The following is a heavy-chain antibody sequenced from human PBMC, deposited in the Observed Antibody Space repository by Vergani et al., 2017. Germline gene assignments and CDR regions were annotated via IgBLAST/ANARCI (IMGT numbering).Heavy chain of an antibody. CDR2: ISAYNGNT. V-gene: IGHV1-18*01. CDR1: GGSLSSFS. Sequence: QVQLLQSGAEVTKPGSSVKVSCKTVGGSLSSFSITWVRQAPGQGLEWMGWISAYNGNTNYAQKLQGRVTMTTDTSTSTAYMELRSLRSDDTAVYYCARVLGGQLWLSATSDYWGQGTLVTVSS. J-gene: IGHJ4*02. CDR3: ARVLGGQLWLSATSDY. D-gene: IGHD5-18*01.